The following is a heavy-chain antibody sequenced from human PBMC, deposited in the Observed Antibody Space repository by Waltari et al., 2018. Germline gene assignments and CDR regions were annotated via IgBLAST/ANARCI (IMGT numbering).Heavy chain of an antibody. D-gene: IGHD3-22*01. CDR1: GFTVSDTY. V-gene: IGHV3-53*02. CDR3: ARIIRDGPSGFYGIAAFDL. J-gene: IGHJ3*01. Sequence: DVQLVETGGGLIQPGGSLRLSCSVSGFTVSDTYMTWVRQAPAKALKWVSVIYSGGNTYYAASVTGRFTISRDNINNILFLQMNNLRAEDTATYYCARIIRDGPSGFYGIAAFDLWGQGTMVTVSS. CDR2: IYSGGNT.